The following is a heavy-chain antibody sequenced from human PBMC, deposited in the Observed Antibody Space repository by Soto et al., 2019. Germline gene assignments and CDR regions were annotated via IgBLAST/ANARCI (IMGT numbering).Heavy chain of an antibody. CDR2: IYHSGST. CDR3: ARGNYYDTANFDY. D-gene: IGHD3-22*01. V-gene: IGHV4-30-2*01. CDR1: AGSISSGGYS. Sequence: SETLSLTCAVSAGSISSGGYSWSWIRQPPGKGLEWIGYIYHSGSTYYNPSLKSRVTISVDRSKNQFSLKLSSVTAADTAVYYCARGNYYDTANFDYWGQGTLVTVSS. J-gene: IGHJ4*02.